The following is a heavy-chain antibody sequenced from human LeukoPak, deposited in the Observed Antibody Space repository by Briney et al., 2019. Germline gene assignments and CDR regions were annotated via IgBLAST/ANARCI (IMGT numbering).Heavy chain of an antibody. CDR2: ISYSGST. Sequence: SETLSLTCTVSGGSISSYYWSWIRQPPGKGLEWIGYISYSGSTSYNPSLRSPVTISADTSKNQFSLKLSSVTAADTAVYYCARHGRDNSGYYEAYYFDYWGQGPLVTVSS. D-gene: IGHD3-22*01. J-gene: IGHJ4*02. CDR1: GGSISSYY. CDR3: ARHGRDNSGYYEAYYFDY. V-gene: IGHV4-59*08.